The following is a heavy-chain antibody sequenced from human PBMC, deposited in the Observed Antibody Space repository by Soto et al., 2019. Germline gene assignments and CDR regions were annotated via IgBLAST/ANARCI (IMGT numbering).Heavy chain of an antibody. CDR2: TYYRSKWYN. D-gene: IGHD6-6*01. CDR3: AREGIAARLPYYYGMDV. CDR1: GDSVSSNSAA. J-gene: IGHJ6*02. Sequence: SQTLSLTFAISGDSVSSNSAAWKWIRQSPSRGLEWLGRTYYRSKWYNDYAVSVKSRITINPDTSKNQFSLQLNSVTPEDTAVYYCAREGIAARLPYYYGMDVWGQGTTVTV. V-gene: IGHV6-1*01.